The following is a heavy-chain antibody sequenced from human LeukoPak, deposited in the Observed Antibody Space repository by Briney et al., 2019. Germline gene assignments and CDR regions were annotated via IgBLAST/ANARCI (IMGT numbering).Heavy chain of an antibody. V-gene: IGHV4-34*01. J-gene: IGHJ3*01. CDR2: INHSGSS. CDR3: ASPGLPDAFDV. Sequence: PSETLSLTCAVYGGSFSGYYWSWIRQPPGKGLEWIGEINHSGSSNYNPSLKSRVTISVDTSKNQFSLKLTSVTAADTAVYFCASPGLPDAFDVSGLGTMVTVSS. CDR1: GGSFSGYY.